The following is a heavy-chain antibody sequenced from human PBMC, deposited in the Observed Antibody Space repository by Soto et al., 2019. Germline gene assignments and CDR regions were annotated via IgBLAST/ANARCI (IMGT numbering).Heavy chain of an antibody. CDR1: GLTFNKAW. CDR3: ATAPGYWDGRPFDF. Sequence: GGSLRLSCAASGLTFNKAWMNWVRQSPEKGLEWLGLIKSETDGGTTDYAAPVKGRFTISRDDSKNTLYLQINSLQIEDTAVYYCATAPGYWDGRPFDFWGQGTLVTVSS. J-gene: IGHJ4*02. V-gene: IGHV3-15*01. D-gene: IGHD3-22*01. CDR2: IKSETDGGTT.